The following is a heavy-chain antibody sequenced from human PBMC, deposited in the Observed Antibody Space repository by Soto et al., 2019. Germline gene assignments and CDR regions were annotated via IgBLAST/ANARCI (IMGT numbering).Heavy chain of an antibody. CDR2: IKSRGSGGTT. J-gene: IGHJ4*02. CDR1: GFTFSDAW. V-gene: IGHV3-15*01. D-gene: IGHD4-17*01. Sequence: PGGSLRLSCAASGFTFSDAWLSWVRHAPGKGLEWVGRIKSRGSGGTTHYAAPVNARFTISRDDSENTMYLQMNRLRTEDTAVYFCSWLNTETTMGYWRQGTLVSVSS. CDR3: SWLNTETTMGY.